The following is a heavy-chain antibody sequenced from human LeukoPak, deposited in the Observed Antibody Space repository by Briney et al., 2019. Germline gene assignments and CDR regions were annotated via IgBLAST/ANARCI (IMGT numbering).Heavy chain of an antibody. J-gene: IGHJ4*02. CDR2: ISAYNGNT. V-gene: IGHV1-18*04. D-gene: IGHD3-22*01. Sequence: ASVMVSCKASGYTFTGYYRHWVRQAPGQGLEWMGWISAYNGNTNYAQKLQGRVTMTTDTSTSTAYMELRSLRSDDTAVYYCARVGVSDYSSFDYWGQGTLVTVSS. CDR1: GYTFTGYY. CDR3: ARVGVSDYSSFDY.